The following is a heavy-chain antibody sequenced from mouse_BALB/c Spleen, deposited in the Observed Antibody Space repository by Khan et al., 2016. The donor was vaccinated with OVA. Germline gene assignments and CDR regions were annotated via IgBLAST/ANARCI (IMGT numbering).Heavy chain of an antibody. CDR1: GFTFSSYS. V-gene: IGHV5-6*01. J-gene: IGHJ3*01. CDR3: ADRLTGSFAY. Sequence: EVALVESGEDLVKPGGSLKLSCAASGFTFSSYSMSWVRQTPDKRPEWVASISSGGDCTYYPDSVKGRFTISRNNSKNTLYLQMRDLKSEDTAMYYCADRLTGSFAYWGQGTLVTVSA. CDR2: ISSGGDCT. D-gene: IGHD4-1*01.